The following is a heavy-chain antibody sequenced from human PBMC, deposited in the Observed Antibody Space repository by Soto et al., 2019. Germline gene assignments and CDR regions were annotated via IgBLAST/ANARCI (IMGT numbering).Heavy chain of an antibody. CDR3: ARDRAPPEVAY. CDR1: GFTFSSYA. V-gene: IGHV3-30-3*01. CDR2: ISYDGSNK. D-gene: IGHD3-10*01. J-gene: IGHJ4*02. Sequence: QVQLVESGGGVVQPGRSLRLSCAASGFTFSSYAMHWVRQAPGKGLEWVAVISYDGSNKYYADSVKGRFTISRDNSKNTLYLQMNSLRAEDTDVYDCARDRAPPEVAYWGQGTLVTVSS.